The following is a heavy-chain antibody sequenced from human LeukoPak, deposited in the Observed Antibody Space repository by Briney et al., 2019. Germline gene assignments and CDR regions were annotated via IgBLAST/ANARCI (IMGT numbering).Heavy chain of an antibody. Sequence: GGSLRLSCAASGFTVSSNYMSWVRQAPGKGLEWVSVIYSGGSTYYADSVKGRFTISRDNSKNTVYLQMNSLRAEDTAVYYCARGLRYSSGWYYFDYWGQGTLVTVSS. CDR2: IYSGGST. CDR3: ARGLRYSSGWYYFDY. D-gene: IGHD6-19*01. V-gene: IGHV3-53*01. CDR1: GFTVSSNY. J-gene: IGHJ4*02.